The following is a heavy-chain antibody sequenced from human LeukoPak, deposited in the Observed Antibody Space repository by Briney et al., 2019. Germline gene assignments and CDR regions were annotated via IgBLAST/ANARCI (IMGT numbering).Heavy chain of an antibody. V-gene: IGHV4-59*01. CDR1: GGSISSYY. D-gene: IGHD3-10*01. J-gene: IGHJ4*02. Sequence: SETLSLTCTVSGGSISSYYWSWLPQPPGKGLEGIGYIYYSGSTNYNPSLKSRVTISVDTSKNQFSLKLSSVTAADTAVYYCARDFGELYFDYWGQGTLVTVSS. CDR3: ARDFGELYFDY. CDR2: IYYSGST.